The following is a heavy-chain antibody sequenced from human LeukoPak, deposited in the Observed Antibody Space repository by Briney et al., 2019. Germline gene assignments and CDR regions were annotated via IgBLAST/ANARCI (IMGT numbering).Heavy chain of an antibody. J-gene: IGHJ4*02. D-gene: IGHD3-16*02. CDR3: LLQMTYGELSDPDF. CDR1: GFTLSSLA. Sequence: GGSLRLSCAASGFTLSSLAMHWVRQAPGKGLEWVSSSGTRSGTKYYADSVMGRFTISRDSAMNSVSLQINSLRAEDTAVYYCLLQMTYGELSDPDFRGQGALVTVSS. V-gene: IGHV3-21*01. CDR2: SGTRSGTK.